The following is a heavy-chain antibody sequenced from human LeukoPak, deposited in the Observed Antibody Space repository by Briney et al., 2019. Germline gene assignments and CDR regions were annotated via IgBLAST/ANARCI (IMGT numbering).Heavy chain of an antibody. CDR2: IWYDGSNK. Sequence: GGSLRLSCAASGFTFSSYGMHWVRQAPGKGLEWVAVIWYDGSNKYYADSVKGRFTISRDNSKNTLYLQMNSLRAEDTAVYYCARHSGYSYGPFDYWGQGTLVTVSS. J-gene: IGHJ4*02. V-gene: IGHV3-33*01. D-gene: IGHD5-18*01. CDR3: ARHSGYSYGPFDY. CDR1: GFTFSSYG.